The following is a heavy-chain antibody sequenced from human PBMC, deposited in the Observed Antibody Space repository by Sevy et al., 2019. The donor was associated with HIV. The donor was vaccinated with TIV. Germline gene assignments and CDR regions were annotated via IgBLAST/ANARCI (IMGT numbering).Heavy chain of an antibody. D-gene: IGHD3-10*01. CDR3: ARDRYYYGSGSYSRYYFDY. CDR2: ISSSSSYI. Sequence: GGSLRLSCAASGFTFSSYSMNWVRQAPGKGLEWVSSISSSSSYIYYADSVKGRFTISRDNAKNSLYLQMNSLRAEDTAVYYRARDRYYYGSGSYSRYYFDYWGQGTLVTVSS. CDR1: GFTFSSYS. J-gene: IGHJ4*02. V-gene: IGHV3-21*01.